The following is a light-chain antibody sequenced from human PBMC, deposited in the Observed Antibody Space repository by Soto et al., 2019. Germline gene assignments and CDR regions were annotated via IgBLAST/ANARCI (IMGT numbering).Light chain of an antibody. V-gene: IGLV2-14*01. Sequence: QSALIQPASVSGSPGQSITISCTGTSRDVGASNYVSWYQHHPHRAPKLLIYEVSYRPSGVSSRFSGSKSGNTASLTISGLQAEDEADYYCSSYTSSNTLEVFGVGTKVTVL. J-gene: IGLJ1*01. CDR1: SRDVGASNY. CDR2: EVS. CDR3: SSYTSSNTLEV.